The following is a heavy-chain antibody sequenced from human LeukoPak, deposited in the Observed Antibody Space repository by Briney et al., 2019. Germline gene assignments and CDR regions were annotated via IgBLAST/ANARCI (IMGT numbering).Heavy chain of an antibody. CDR3: ARAVPGTADFDY. J-gene: IGHJ4*02. CDR1: GDSVSSNSAT. Sequence: SQTLSLTCAISGDSVSSNSATWNWIRQSPWRGLEWLGRTYYRSKWYDDYAVSVKSRMTINPDTSKNQFSLQLNSVTPEDTAVYYCARAVPGTADFDYWGQGTLVTVSS. V-gene: IGHV6-1*01. CDR2: TYYRSKWYD. D-gene: IGHD6-19*01.